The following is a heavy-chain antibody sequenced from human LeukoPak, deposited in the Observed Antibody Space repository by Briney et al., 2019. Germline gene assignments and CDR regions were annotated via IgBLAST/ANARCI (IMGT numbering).Heavy chain of an antibody. CDR3: ARDLEVVVPAAIRYYYGMDV. CDR2: INPSGGST. D-gene: IGHD2-2*01. V-gene: IGHV1-46*01. Sequence: ASVKVSCKASGYTFTSYYMRWVRQAPGQGLEWMGIINPSGGSTSYAQKFQGRVTMTRDTSTSTVYMELSSLRSEDTAVYYCARDLEVVVPAAIRYYYGMDVWGQGTTVTVSS. CDR1: GYTFTSYY. J-gene: IGHJ6*02.